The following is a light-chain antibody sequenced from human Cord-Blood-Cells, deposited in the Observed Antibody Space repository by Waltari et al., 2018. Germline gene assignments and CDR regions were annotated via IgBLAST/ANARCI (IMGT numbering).Light chain of an antibody. CDR1: QSISNY. CDR2: AAS. Sequence: DIQMTQSPSSLSASVVDRVTLTCRASQSISNYLAWYQQKPGKVPKLLIYAASTLQSGVPSRFSGSGSGTDFTLTISSLQPEDVATYYCQQSYSTPPITFGQGTRLEIK. V-gene: IGKV1-27*01. J-gene: IGKJ5*01. CDR3: QQSYSTPPIT.